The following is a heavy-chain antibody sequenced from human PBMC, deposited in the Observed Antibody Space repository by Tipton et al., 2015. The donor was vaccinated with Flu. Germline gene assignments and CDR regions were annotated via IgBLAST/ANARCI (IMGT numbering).Heavy chain of an antibody. Sequence: SLRLSCAASGFTFDDYTMHWIRQAPGKGLEWVSGISWNSGSIGYADSVKGRFTISRDNAKKSLYLQMNSLRAEDSALSYCAKARSLLTGYYSGGMDVLGQGTTVTVSS. D-gene: IGHD3-9*01. CDR1: GFTFDDYT. J-gene: IGHJ6*02. V-gene: IGHV3-9*01. CDR3: AKARSLLTGYYSGGMDV. CDR2: ISWNSGSI.